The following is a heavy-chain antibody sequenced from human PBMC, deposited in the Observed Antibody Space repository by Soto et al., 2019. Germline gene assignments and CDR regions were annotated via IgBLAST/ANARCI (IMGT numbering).Heavy chain of an antibody. CDR2: ISSSNRTI. CDR3: AREGWPLLQTGMDV. J-gene: IGHJ6*02. Sequence: GGSLRLSCAASGFTFRSYSMNWVRQAPGKGLEWVSYISSSNRTINYADSVKGRFIIFRDNAKNSLYLQMHSLRDEDTAVYYCAREGWPLLQTGMDVWGQGTTVTVSS. D-gene: IGHD2-15*01. CDR1: GFTFRSYS. V-gene: IGHV3-48*02.